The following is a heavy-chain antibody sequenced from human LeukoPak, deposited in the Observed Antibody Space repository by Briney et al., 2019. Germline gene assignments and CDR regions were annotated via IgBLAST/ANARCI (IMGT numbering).Heavy chain of an antibody. CDR1: GYTVSSNY. J-gene: IGHJ3*02. CDR3: ASGRPYYYDSSGYYPYDAFDI. V-gene: IGHV3-53*01. CDR2: IYSGGST. Sequence: GGSLRLSCAASGYTVSSNYMSWVRQAPGKGREWVSVIYSGGSTYYADSVKGRFTISRDNSKNTLYLQMNSLRAEDTAVYYCASGRPYYYDSSGYYPYDAFDIWGQGTMVTVSS. D-gene: IGHD3-22*01.